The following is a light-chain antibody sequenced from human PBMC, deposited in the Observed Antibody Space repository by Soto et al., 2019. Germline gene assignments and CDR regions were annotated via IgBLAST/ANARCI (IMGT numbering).Light chain of an antibody. CDR1: SSDVGGYNY. CDR2: DVS. Sequence: QSALTQSASVSGSPGQSITISCTVTSSDVGGYNYVSWYQQHPGKAPKLIIYDVSNRPSGVSTRFSGSKSGNTASLTISGLQAEDEADYSCSSYTSTNSWVFGGGTKLTVL. V-gene: IGLV2-14*01. J-gene: IGLJ3*02. CDR3: SSYTSTNSWV.